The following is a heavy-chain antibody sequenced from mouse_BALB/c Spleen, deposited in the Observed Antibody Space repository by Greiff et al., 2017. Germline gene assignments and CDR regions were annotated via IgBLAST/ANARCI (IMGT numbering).Heavy chain of an antibody. V-gene: IGHV3-2*02. CDR3: ARSSDGYLFAY. CDR2: ISYSGST. J-gene: IGHJ3*01. CDR1: GYSITSDYA. Sequence: EVQLQQSGPGLVKPSQSLSLTCTVTGYSITSDYAWNWIRQFPGNKLEWMGYISYSGSTSYNPSLKSRISITRDTSKNQFFLQLNSVTTEDTATYYCARSSDGYLFAYWGQGTLVTVSA. D-gene: IGHD2-3*01.